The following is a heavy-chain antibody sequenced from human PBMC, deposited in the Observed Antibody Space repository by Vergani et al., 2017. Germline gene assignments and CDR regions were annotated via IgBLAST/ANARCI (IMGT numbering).Heavy chain of an antibody. Sequence: QVQLVESGGGVVQPGGSLRLSCTASGFTFTNYGMHWVRQAPGKGLEWVAFTRYDGIVEYYGDSVRGRFTISRDNSKNTLYLQMNRLRPEDTAVYYCATSGAVYCRGASCYDFCEYGGQGTLVTVAS. CDR1: GFTFTNYG. V-gene: IGHV3-30*02. J-gene: IGHJ4*02. D-gene: IGHD2-15*01. CDR2: TRYDGIVE. CDR3: ATSGAVYCRGASCYDFCEY.